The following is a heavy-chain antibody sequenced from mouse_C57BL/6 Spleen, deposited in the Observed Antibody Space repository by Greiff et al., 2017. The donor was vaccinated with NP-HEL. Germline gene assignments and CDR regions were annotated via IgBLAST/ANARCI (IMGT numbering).Heavy chain of an antibody. CDR1: GYTFTDYY. CDR3: ARRVAYYYGSSWFAY. V-gene: IGHV1-26*01. J-gene: IGHJ3*01. Sequence: EVQLQQSGPELVKPGASVKISCKASGYTFTDYYMNWVKQSHGKSLEWIGDINPNNGGTSYNQKFKGKATLTVDKSSSTAYMELRSLTSEDSAVYYCARRVAYYYGSSWFAYWGQGTLVTVSA. D-gene: IGHD1-1*01. CDR2: INPNNGGT.